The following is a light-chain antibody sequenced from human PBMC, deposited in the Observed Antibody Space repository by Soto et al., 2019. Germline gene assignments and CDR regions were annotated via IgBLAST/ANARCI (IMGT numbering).Light chain of an antibody. CDR2: GAS. Sequence: DIQMTQSPSSLSASVGDRVTITCRASQSISNYLNWYQQKPGKAPKLLIYGASSLQSGVPSRFSGSRSGTDFTFTISSLQPEDFATYYCQQSYSTPPWTFGQGTKVDIK. CDR3: QQSYSTPPWT. V-gene: IGKV1-39*01. CDR1: QSISNY. J-gene: IGKJ1*01.